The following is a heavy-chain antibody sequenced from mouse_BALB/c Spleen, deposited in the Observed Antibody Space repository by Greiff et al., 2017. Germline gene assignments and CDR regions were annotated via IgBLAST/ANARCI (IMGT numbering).Heavy chain of an antibody. CDR3: ARSVYYDYDGYAMDY. Sequence: VQLQQSGAELVKPGASVKLSCTASGFNIKDTYMHWVKQRPEQGLEWIGRIDPANGNTKYDPKFQGKATITADTSSNTAYLQLSSLTSEDTAVYYCARSVYYDYDGYAMDYWGQGTSVTVSS. CDR1: GFNIKDTY. CDR2: IDPANGNT. J-gene: IGHJ4*01. V-gene: IGHV14-3*02. D-gene: IGHD2-4*01.